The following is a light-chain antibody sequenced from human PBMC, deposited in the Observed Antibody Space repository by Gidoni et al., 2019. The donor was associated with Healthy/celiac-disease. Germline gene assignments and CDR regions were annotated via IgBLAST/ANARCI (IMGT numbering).Light chain of an antibody. CDR1: QSISSY. CDR3: QQSYSTAWT. Sequence: DFHMTQSPSSLSASVGDRVTITCRASQSISSYLNWYQQKPGKAPKLLIYAASSLQSGGPSRFRGSGSGTELTRTISSLKPEDCATYYGQQSYSTAWTFGQGTKVEIK. V-gene: IGKV1-39*01. J-gene: IGKJ1*01. CDR2: AAS.